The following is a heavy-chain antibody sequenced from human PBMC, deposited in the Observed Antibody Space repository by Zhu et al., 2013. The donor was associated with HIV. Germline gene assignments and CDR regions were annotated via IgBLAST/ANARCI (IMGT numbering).Heavy chain of an antibody. CDR2: IIPLFGTG. CDR1: GYTFSTYY. Sequence: QVQLVQSGAELKKPGASVRVSCKASGYTFSTYYIHWVRQAPGQGLEWMGAIIPLFGTGNYAQRFQGRVTITADESTSTAYMELSSLRSEDTAVYYCARALNYAFDIWGQGTMVTVSS. V-gene: IGHV1-69*01. D-gene: IGHD1-7*01. J-gene: IGHJ3*02. CDR3: ARALNYAFDI.